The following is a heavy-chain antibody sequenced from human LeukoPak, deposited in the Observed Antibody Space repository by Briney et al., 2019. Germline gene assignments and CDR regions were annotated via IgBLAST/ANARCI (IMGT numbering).Heavy chain of an antibody. CDR2: ISTSSIYI. J-gene: IGHJ3*02. Sequence: PGGSLRLSCAASGFTFSSYTMNWVRQAPGKGLEWVSSISTSSIYIYYADSVKGRFTISRDNAKNSLYLQMNSLRAEDTAVYYCAKVIHPSGSYSGDAFDIWGQGTMVTVSS. D-gene: IGHD1-26*01. CDR1: GFTFSSYT. V-gene: IGHV3-21*04. CDR3: AKVIHPSGSYSGDAFDI.